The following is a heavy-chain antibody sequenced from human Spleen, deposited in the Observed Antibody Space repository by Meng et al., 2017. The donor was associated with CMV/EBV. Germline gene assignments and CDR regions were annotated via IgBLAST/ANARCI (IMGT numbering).Heavy chain of an antibody. D-gene: IGHD2-2*02. J-gene: IGHJ4*02. Sequence: SETLSLTCAVYGGSSSGYYWSWIRQSPGKGLEWIGDVSPTSSIHYNPSLKSRVSISRDRSKNQFSLELTSVTAADTAVYYCARGRCTRTTCYRGTFDFWGKGILVTVSS. CDR3: ARGRCTRTTCYRGTFDF. CDR1: GGSSSGYY. V-gene: IGHV4-34*01. CDR2: VSPTSSI.